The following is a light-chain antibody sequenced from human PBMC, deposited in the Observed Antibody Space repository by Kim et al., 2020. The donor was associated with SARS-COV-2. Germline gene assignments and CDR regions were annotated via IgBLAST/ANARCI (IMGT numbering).Light chain of an antibody. CDR3: QAWDSSAVV. J-gene: IGLJ2*01. V-gene: IGLV3-1*01. CDR1: KLGDKY. Sequence: GSPGQTARITCSGDKLGDKYACWYQQKPGQSPVLVIYQDSKRPSGIPERFAGSNSGNTATLTISGTQAMDEADYYCQAWDSSAVVFGGGTQLTVL. CDR2: QDS.